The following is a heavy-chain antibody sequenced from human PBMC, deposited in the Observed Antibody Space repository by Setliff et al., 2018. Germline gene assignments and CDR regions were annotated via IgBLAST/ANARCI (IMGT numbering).Heavy chain of an antibody. V-gene: IGHV4-39*01. J-gene: IGHJ3*02. Sequence: SETLSLTCSVSGGSTSNSDYYWGWIRQPPGKGLEWIGSIYHSGGTYYNPFLKSRVTISVDTSKNQFSLRLSSVTAADTAVYYCARGPSWVLDAFDIWGQGTMVTVSS. CDR3: ARGPSWVLDAFDI. D-gene: IGHD1-26*01. CDR1: GGSTSNSDYY. CDR2: IYHSGGT.